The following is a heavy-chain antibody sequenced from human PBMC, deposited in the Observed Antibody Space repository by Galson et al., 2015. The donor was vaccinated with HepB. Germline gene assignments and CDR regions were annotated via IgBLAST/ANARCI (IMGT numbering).Heavy chain of an antibody. CDR2: ISSSSNYI. V-gene: IGHV3-21*01. J-gene: IGHJ1*01. CDR3: ARDRPPDIAAAASFQH. Sequence: SLRLSCAASGFTFSSYKMNWVRQAPGKGLEWVSSISSSSNYIYYADSVKGRFTISRDNAKNSLFLQMNSLRAEDTAVYYCARDRPPDIAAAASFQHWGRGTLVTVSS. D-gene: IGHD6-25*01. CDR1: GFTFSSYK.